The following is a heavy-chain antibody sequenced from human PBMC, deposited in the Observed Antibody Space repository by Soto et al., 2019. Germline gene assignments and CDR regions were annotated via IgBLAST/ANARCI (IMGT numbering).Heavy chain of an antibody. Sequence: SETLSLTCTVSGGYISSYFYIWVRQPPGKGLEWIGAVYYTGTTYYNPSLKSRFSISVDTSKTQFSLNLRSVTAATTAVYYCAGDQAAVPRALDYWGRGTLVTVSS. V-gene: IGHV4-59*01. CDR2: VYYTGTT. D-gene: IGHD6-13*01. J-gene: IGHJ4*02. CDR3: AGDQAAVPRALDY. CDR1: GGYISSYF.